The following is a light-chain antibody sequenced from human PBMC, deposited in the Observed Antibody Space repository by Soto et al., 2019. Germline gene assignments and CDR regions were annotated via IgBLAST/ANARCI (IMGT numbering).Light chain of an antibody. J-gene: IGKJ1*01. CDR1: QGVSSN. Sequence: EIVMTQSPATLSMSPGERATLSCRASQGVSSNLAWYQQKTGQAPRLLIYGASTRATGITPRFSGSGSGTEFTLTISSLQSEDFGVYYCQQYNSWPQTFGQGTKVDIK. V-gene: IGKV3-15*01. CDR3: QQYNSWPQT. CDR2: GAS.